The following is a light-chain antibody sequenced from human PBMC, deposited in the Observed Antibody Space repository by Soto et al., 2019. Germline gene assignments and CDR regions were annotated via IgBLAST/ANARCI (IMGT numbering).Light chain of an antibody. CDR3: QHYQSGHPIT. V-gene: IGKV3-20*01. CDR2: GVS. Sequence: EIVLTQSPGTLSLSPGERATLSCRASQSVNSNYFAWYQQKPGQAPRLLIYGVSSRPTGIPDRFTGSGSGTDFTLTISRLEPEDFALYYCQHYQSGHPITFGQGTRLEIK. CDR1: QSVNSNY. J-gene: IGKJ5*01.